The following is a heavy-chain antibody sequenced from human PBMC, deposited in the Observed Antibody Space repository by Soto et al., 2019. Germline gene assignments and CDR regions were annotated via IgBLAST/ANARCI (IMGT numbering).Heavy chain of an antibody. CDR2: IRSRAYGGTT. Sequence: GGSLRLSCTASGFTFGDYTMNWVRQAPGKGLEWVGFIRSRAYGGTTEYAASVNGRFTISRDDSKTIAYLQMNSLTTEDTGVYYCTRDPMLRGLNRCGAGLRYYYYGREVWGQGTTVTVSS. CDR1: GFTFGDYT. V-gene: IGHV3-49*04. CDR3: TRDPMLRGLNRCGAGLRYYYYGREV. J-gene: IGHJ6*02. D-gene: IGHD3-10*01.